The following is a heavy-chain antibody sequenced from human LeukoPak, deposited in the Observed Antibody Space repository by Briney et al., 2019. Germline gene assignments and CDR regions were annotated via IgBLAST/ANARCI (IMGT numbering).Heavy chain of an antibody. CDR1: GYTFTSYY. V-gene: IGHV1-46*01. CDR2: INPGGGST. Sequence: ASVKVSCKASGYTFTSYYMHWVRQAPGQGLEWMGIINPGGGSTSYAQKFQGRVTMTRDTSTSTVYMELSSLRSEDTAVYYCARDSNIANYYDSSGYCDYWGQGTLVTVSS. CDR3: ARDSNIANYYDSSGYCDY. D-gene: IGHD3-22*01. J-gene: IGHJ4*02.